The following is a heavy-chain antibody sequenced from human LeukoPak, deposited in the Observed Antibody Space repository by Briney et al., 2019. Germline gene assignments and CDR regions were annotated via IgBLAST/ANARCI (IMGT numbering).Heavy chain of an antibody. D-gene: IGHD3-22*01. Sequence: SETLSLTCTVSGYSISSGYYWGWIRQPPGKGLEWIGSIHHSGSTYYNPSLKSRVTISVDTSKNQFSLKLSSVTAADTAVYYCARVNTMIVVVFDYWGQGTLVTVSS. V-gene: IGHV4-38-2*02. J-gene: IGHJ4*02. CDR1: GYSISSGYY. CDR2: IHHSGST. CDR3: ARVNTMIVVVFDY.